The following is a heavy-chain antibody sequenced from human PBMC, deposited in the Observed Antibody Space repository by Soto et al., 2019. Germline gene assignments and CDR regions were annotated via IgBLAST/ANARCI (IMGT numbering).Heavy chain of an antibody. Sequence: EVQLVESGGGLVQPGGSLRLSCAASGFTFSSYWMHWVRQAPGKGLVWVSRINSDGSSTSYADSVKGRFTISRDNAKNTVYLQMTSLRAEDTAVYYCARGGSLNWYFDLWGRGTLVTVSS. D-gene: IGHD1-26*01. CDR1: GFTFSSYW. V-gene: IGHV3-74*01. CDR3: ARGGSLNWYFDL. J-gene: IGHJ2*01. CDR2: INSDGSST.